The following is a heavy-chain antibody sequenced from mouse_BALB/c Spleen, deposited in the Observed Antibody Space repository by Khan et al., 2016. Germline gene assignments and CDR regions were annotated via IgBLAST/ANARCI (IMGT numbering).Heavy chain of an antibody. V-gene: IGHV4-1*02. J-gene: IGHJ2*01. CDR1: GFDFNRYW. CDR3: ARLHYYGYMNY. CDR2: INPDSSTI. D-gene: IGHD1-2*01. Sequence: EVKLLESGGGLVQPGGSLKLSCAASGFDFNRYWMSWVRQAPGKGLEWIGEINPDSSTINYTPSLKDKFIISRDNAKNTLYLQMSKVRSEDTALYYCARLHYYGYMNYWGQGTTLTVSS.